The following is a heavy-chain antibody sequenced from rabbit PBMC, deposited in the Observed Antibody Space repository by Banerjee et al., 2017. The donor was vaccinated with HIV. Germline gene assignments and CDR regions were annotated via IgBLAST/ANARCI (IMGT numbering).Heavy chain of an antibody. CDR1: GLDLGRSYY. CDR2: IDPVFGST. V-gene: IGHV1S7*01. D-gene: IGHD6-1*01. J-gene: IGHJ4*01. CDR3: VRAMYAGYAGYGYATDWYYFNL. Sequence: QLEESGGGLVKPGASLTLTCTASGLDLGRSYYMCWVRQAPGKGLEWIGYIDPVFGSTYYASWVNGRFTISSHNAQNTLYLQLNSLTAADTATYFCVRAMYAGYAGYGYATDWYYFNLWGPGTLVTVS.